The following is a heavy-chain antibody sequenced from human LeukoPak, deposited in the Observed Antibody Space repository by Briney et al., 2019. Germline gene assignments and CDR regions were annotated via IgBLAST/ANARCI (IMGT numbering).Heavy chain of an antibody. J-gene: IGHJ4*02. CDR2: IYYSGSA. V-gene: IGHV4-59*01. Sequence: SETLSLTCTVSGGSISSYYWSWIRQPPGTGLEWIGYIYYSGSANYNPSLKSRVTISVDTSKNQFSLKLSSVTAADTAVYYCARGHVGYTSPQTFDYWGQGTLVTVSS. CDR1: GGSISSYY. CDR3: ARGHVGYTSPQTFDY. D-gene: IGHD5-18*01.